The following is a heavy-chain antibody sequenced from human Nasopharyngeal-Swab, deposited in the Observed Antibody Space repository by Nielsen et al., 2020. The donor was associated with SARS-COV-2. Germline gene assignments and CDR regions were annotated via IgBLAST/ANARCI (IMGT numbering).Heavy chain of an antibody. CDR2: ISYDGSNK. CDR3: AKDGGEMATPGDY. V-gene: IGHV3-30*18. J-gene: IGHJ4*02. Sequence: GESLKISCAASGFTFSSYGMHWARQAPGKGLEWVAVISYDGSNKYYADSVKGRFTISRDNSKNTLYLQMNSLRAEDTAVYYCAKDGGEMATPGDYWGQGTLVTVSS. CDR1: GFTFSSYG. D-gene: IGHD5-24*01.